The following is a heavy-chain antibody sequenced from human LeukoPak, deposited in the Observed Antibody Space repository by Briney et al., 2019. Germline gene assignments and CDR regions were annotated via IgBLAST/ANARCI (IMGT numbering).Heavy chain of an antibody. J-gene: IGHJ4*02. Sequence: PGGSLRLSCAESGFTFSSYGMHWVRQAPGKGLEWVAVIWYDGSNKYYADSVKGRFTISRDNSKNTLYLQMNSLRAEDTAVYYCASGGGYYLVPLDYWGQGTLVTVSS. V-gene: IGHV3-33*01. CDR3: ASGGGYYLVPLDY. D-gene: IGHD3-22*01. CDR1: GFTFSSYG. CDR2: IWYDGSNK.